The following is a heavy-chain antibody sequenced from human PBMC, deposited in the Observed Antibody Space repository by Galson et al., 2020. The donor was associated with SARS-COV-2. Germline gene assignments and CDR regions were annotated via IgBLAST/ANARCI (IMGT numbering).Heavy chain of an antibody. CDR2: IFSNDEK. Sequence: SGPTLVKPTGTLTLTCTVSGFSLSNAKTGVSWFRQPPGTALEWLAHIFSNDEKSYSASLKSRLTLSKDTSESQVVLTMTNMDPVDTATYYCARGAGLYGFDVWGQGTTVTVSS. V-gene: IGHV2-26*01. CDR3: ARGAGLYGFDV. J-gene: IGHJ6*02. CDR1: GFSLSNAKTG. D-gene: IGHD1-26*01.